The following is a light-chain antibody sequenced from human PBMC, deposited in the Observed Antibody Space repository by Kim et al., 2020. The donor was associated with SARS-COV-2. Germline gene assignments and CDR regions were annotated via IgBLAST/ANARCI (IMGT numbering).Light chain of an antibody. J-gene: IGLJ3*02. V-gene: IGLV9-49*01. CDR3: GADHGSGSNFVWV. CDR2: VGTGGIVG. Sequence: QPVLTQAPSASASLGASVTLTCTLSNGYSNYQVDWYQQRPGKGPRFVMRVGTGGIVGSKGDGIPDRFSVLGSGLNRYLTIKNVQEEDESDFHCGADHGSGSNFVWVFGGGTQLTVL. CDR1: NGYSNYQ.